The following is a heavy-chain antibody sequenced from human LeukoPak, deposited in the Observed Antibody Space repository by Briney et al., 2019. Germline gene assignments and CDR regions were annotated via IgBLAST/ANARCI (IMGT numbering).Heavy chain of an antibody. Sequence: GESLKISCKGSGYSFTSYWIGWVRQMPGKGLEWMGIIYPGDSDTRYSPSFQGQVTISADKSISTAYLQWSSLKASDTAMYYCARRDHSGYEYEATYFDYWGQGTLVTVSS. CDR1: GYSFTSYW. J-gene: IGHJ4*02. D-gene: IGHD5-12*01. CDR2: IYPGDSDT. CDR3: ARRDHSGYEYEATYFDY. V-gene: IGHV5-51*01.